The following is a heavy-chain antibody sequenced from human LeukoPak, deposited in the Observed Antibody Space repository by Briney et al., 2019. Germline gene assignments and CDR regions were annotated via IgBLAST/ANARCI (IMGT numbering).Heavy chain of an antibody. CDR1: GGSISSSNYY. V-gene: IGHV4-39*01. CDR2: IYYSGST. CDR3: ARLLTAPPASLDY. D-gene: IGHD2-15*01. J-gene: IGHJ4*02. Sequence: SGTLSLTCTVSGGSISSSNYYWGWIRQPPGKGLEWIGSIYYSGSTYYNPSLKSRVTISVDTSKNQFSLELSSVTAADAAVYYCARLLTAPPASLDYWGQGILVTVSS.